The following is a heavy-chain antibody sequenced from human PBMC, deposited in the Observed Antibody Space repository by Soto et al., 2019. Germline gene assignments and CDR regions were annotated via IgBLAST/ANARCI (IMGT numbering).Heavy chain of an antibody. CDR1: GLPFSTSA. J-gene: IGHJ6*02. CDR2: ISATSDAA. Sequence: EVQLLESGGGLVQPGGSLRLSCAASGLPFSTSAMNWVRQDPGKGLEWVSIISATSDAAYYAASVKGRFTTSRDNSQNTLYLQMDSLRPEDTAVYYCGKYSGSYPVYNGMTVWGQGTTVTVAS. D-gene: IGHD1-26*01. V-gene: IGHV3-23*01. CDR3: GKYSGSYPVYNGMTV.